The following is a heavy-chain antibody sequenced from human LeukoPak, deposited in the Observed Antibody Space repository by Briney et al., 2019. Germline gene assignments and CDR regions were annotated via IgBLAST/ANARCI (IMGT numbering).Heavy chain of an antibody. CDR3: ARAGDDYVWGSYRYRAFDI. J-gene: IGHJ3*02. Sequence: GGSLRLSCAASGFTFSSYAMHWVRQAPGKGLEYVSAISSNGGSTYYANSVKGRFTISRDNSKNTLYLQMGSLRAEDMAVYYCARAGDDYVWGSYRYRAFDIWGQGTMVTVSS. CDR2: ISSNGGST. D-gene: IGHD3-16*02. CDR1: GFTFSSYA. V-gene: IGHV3-64*01.